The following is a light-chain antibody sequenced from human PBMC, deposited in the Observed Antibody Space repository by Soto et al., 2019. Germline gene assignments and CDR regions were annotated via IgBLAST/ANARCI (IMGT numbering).Light chain of an antibody. Sequence: QSVLTQPPSVSGAPGQRVTISCTGSSSNIGAGYDVHWYQRLPGTAPKLLIYGNSNRPSGVPDRFSGSKSGTSASLAITGLQADDEADYYCQSYHSSLTLRVFGTGTKLTVL. CDR2: GNS. J-gene: IGLJ1*01. CDR3: QSYHSSLTLRV. CDR1: SSNIGAGYD. V-gene: IGLV1-40*01.